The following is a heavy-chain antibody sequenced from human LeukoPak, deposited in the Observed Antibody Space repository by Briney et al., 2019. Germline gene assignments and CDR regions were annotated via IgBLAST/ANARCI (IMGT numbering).Heavy chain of an antibody. CDR3: ASLVLNDAFDI. J-gene: IGHJ3*02. V-gene: IGHV4-59*01. CDR1: GGPISSYY. CDR2: IYYSGST. Sequence: SETLSLTCTVSGGPISSYYWSWIRQPPGKGLEWIGYIYYSGSTNYNPSLKSRVTISVDTSKNQFSLKLSSVTAADTAVYYCASLVLNDAFDIWGQGTMVTVSS.